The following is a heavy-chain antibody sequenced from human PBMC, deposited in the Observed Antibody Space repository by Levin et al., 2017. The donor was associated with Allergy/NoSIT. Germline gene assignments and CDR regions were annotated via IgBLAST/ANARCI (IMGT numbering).Heavy chain of an antibody. Sequence: SETLSLTCTVSGGSISSYYWSWIRQPPGKGLEWIGCIYYSGSTNYNPSLKSRVTISVDTSKNQFSLKLSSVTAADTAVYYCARGLVGSGWLPLDYWGQGTLVTVSS. J-gene: IGHJ4*02. V-gene: IGHV4-59*01. CDR1: GGSISSYY. CDR3: ARGLVGSGWLPLDY. CDR2: IYYSGST. D-gene: IGHD5-12*01.